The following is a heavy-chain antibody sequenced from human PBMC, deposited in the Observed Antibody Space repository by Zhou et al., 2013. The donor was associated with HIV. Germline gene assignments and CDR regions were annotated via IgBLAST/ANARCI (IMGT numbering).Heavy chain of an antibody. D-gene: IGHD2-2*01. CDR3: ARGVPAAHIDY. CDR2: IYTSGST. V-gene: IGHV4-4*09. CDR1: GGSISSYY. Sequence: QVQLQESGPGLVKPSETLSLTCTVSGGSISSYYWSWIRQPPGKGLEWIGYIYTSGSTNYNPSLKSRVTISVDTSKNQFSLKLSSVTAADTAVYYCARGVPAAHIDYWGQGTLVTVSS. J-gene: IGHJ4*02.